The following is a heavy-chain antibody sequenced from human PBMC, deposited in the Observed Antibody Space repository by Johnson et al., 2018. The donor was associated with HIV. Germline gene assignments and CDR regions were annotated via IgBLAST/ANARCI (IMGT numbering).Heavy chain of an antibody. J-gene: IGHJ3*02. D-gene: IGHD1-26*01. Sequence: MLLVESGGGVVQPGRSLRLSCAASGFTFDDYGMSWVRQVPGKGLVWVSDITWNGGSTGYADSVQGRFTISRDNSKNTLYLQMNSLRAEDTALYYCAKDIEWELQNDAFDIWGQGTMVTVSS. V-gene: IGHV3-20*04. CDR1: GFTFDDYG. CDR3: AKDIEWELQNDAFDI. CDR2: ITWNGGST.